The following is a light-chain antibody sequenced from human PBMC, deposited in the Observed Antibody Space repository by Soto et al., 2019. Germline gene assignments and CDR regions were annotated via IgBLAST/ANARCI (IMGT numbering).Light chain of an antibody. CDR1: QGISSW. J-gene: IGKJ4*01. V-gene: IGKV1-12*01. Sequence: DIQMTQSPSSVSASVGDRVAITCRASQGISSWVAWYQQKPGKAPNLLIYAASSLQSGVPSRFSGSGSGTEFTLTISSLQPEDFASYYCQQAETFPLTFGRGTKVEIK. CDR3: QQAETFPLT. CDR2: AAS.